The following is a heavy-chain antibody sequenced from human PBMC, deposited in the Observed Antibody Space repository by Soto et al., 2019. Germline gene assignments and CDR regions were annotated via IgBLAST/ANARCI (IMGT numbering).Heavy chain of an antibody. V-gene: IGHV1-69*02. CDR3: ATAKRWLQSNFDY. J-gene: IGHJ4*02. Sequence: GASVKVSCKASGCTFSSYTISCVRQAPGQGLEWMGRIIPILGIANYAQKFQGRVTMTEDTSTDTAYMELSSLRSEDTAVYYCATAKRWLQSNFDYWGQGTLVTVSS. D-gene: IGHD5-12*01. CDR2: IIPILGIA. CDR1: GCTFSSYT.